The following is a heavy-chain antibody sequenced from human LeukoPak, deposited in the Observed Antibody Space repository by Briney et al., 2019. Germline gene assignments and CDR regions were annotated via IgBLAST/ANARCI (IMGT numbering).Heavy chain of an antibody. J-gene: IGHJ5*02. CDR1: GGSITSGSYY. D-gene: IGHD4/OR15-4a*01. CDR3: ATSASSGSNYFDP. V-gene: IGHV4-61*02. Sequence: SETLSLTCTVSGGSITSGSYYWTWIRQPAGKGLEWVGRIHSSGSTNYNPSLNSRVTVSADTSNNQFSLKLSSVTAADTAIHYCATSASSGSNYFDPWGQGILVTVSS. CDR2: IHSSGST.